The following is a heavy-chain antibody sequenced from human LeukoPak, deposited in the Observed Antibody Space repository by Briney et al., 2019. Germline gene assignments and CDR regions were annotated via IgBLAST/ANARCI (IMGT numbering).Heavy chain of an antibody. CDR1: GGTFSSYA. CDR2: IIPIFGTA. J-gene: IGHJ3*02. V-gene: IGHV1-69*13. Sequence: ASVKVSCKASGGTFSSYAISWVRQAPGQGLEWMGGIIPIFGTANYAQKFQGRVTITADESTSTAYMELSSLRSEDTAVYYCARDPQLVDDAFDIWGQGTMVTVSS. D-gene: IGHD2-8*02. CDR3: ARDPQLVDDAFDI.